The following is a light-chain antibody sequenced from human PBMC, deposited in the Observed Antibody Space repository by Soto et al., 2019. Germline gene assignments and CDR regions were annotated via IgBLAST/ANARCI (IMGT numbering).Light chain of an antibody. CDR1: QSITRN. CDR3: QQYNNWPPFT. Sequence: EVVMTQSPATLSVSPGERATLSCRASQSITRNLAWYQQKPGQAPRLLIYDASTRATGIPGRFSGSGSGTEFTLTISSLQTEDFAVYYCQQYNNWPPFTFGPGTKWIS. J-gene: IGKJ3*01. V-gene: IGKV3-15*01. CDR2: DAS.